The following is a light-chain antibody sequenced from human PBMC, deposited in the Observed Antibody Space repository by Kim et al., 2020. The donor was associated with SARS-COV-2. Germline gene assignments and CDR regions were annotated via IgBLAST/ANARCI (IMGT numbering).Light chain of an antibody. CDR3: QVWDSSSDHMV. V-gene: IGLV3-21*04. CDR2: YDS. Sequence: PGKTARSTCGGNNIGSKSVHWYQPKPGQAPVLVIYYDSDRPSGIPERFSGSNSGNTATLTISRVEAGDEADYYCQVWDSSSDHMVFGGGTRLTVL. CDR1: NIGSKS. J-gene: IGLJ2*01.